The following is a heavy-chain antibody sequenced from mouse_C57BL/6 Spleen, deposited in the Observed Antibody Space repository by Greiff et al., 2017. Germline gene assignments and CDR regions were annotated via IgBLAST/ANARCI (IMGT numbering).Heavy chain of an antibody. CDR1: GYTFTSYW. J-gene: IGHJ2*01. CDR2: IAPSDSYT. Sequence: VQLQQPGAELVMPGASVKLSCKASGYTFTSYWMHWVKQRPGQGLEWIGEIAPSDSYTNYNQKFKGKSTLTVDKSSSTAYMQLSSLTSEDSAVYYCARSRFLDYWGQGTTLTVSS. V-gene: IGHV1-69*01. CDR3: ARSRFLDY.